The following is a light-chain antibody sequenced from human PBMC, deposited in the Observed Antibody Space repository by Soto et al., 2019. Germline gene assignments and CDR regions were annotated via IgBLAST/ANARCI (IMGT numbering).Light chain of an antibody. CDR3: QQRSNWPPEIT. Sequence: EIVLTQSPATLSLSPGERATLSCRASQSVSSYLALYQQKPGQAPRLLIYDASNRATGIPARFSGSGSGTDFTLTISSLETEDFAVYYCQQRSNWPPEITFGPGTKVDIK. J-gene: IGKJ3*01. CDR2: DAS. CDR1: QSVSSY. V-gene: IGKV3-11*01.